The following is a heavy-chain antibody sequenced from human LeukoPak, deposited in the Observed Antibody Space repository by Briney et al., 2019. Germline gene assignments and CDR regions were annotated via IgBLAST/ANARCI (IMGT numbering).Heavy chain of an antibody. D-gene: IGHD4-11*01. CDR1: GGTFSSYA. Sequence: ASVKVSCKASGGTFSSYAISWVRQAPGQGLEWMGRIIPIFGTANYAQKFQGRVTITTDESTSTAYMELSSLRSEDTAVYYCASCDCYSNYLFWYFDYWGQGTLVTVSS. V-gene: IGHV1-69*05. CDR2: IIPIFGTA. CDR3: ASCDCYSNYLFWYFDY. J-gene: IGHJ4*02.